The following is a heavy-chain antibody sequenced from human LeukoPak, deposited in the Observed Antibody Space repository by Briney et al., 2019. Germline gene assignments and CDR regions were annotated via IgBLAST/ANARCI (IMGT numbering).Heavy chain of an antibody. CDR2: ISGSSTYI. CDR3: ARDSFQMGLYYGMDV. CDR1: GFTFSSYS. J-gene: IGHJ6*02. D-gene: IGHD2-8*01. V-gene: IGHV3-21*01. Sequence: GGSLRLSCAASGFTFSSYSMNWVRQAPGKGLEWVSSISGSSTYIDYADSVKGRFTISRDNAKNALYLQMDSPRAEDTAVYYCARDSFQMGLYYGMDVWGQGTTVTVSS.